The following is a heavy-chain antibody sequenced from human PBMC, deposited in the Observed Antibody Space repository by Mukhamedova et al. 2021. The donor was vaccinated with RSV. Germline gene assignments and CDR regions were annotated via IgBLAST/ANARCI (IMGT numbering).Heavy chain of an antibody. D-gene: IGHD3-9*01. V-gene: IGHV3-15*01. J-gene: IGHJ4*02. Sequence: AAPVKGRFTISRDDSKNTLYLQMNSLKTEDTAVYYCTGHRTYYDILTGYYHTYYFDYWGQGTLVTVSS. CDR3: TGHRTYYDILTGYYHTYYFDY.